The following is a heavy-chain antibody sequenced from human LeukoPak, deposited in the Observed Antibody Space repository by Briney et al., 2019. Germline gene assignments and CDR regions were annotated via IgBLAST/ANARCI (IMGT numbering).Heavy chain of an antibody. J-gene: IGHJ4*02. D-gene: IGHD3-3*01. CDR3: ARSDSRDYDFWSGYSA. V-gene: IGHV1-69*13. Sequence: SVKVSCKASGGTFSSYAISWVRQAPGQGLEWMGGIIPIFGTANYAQKFQGRVTITADESTSTAYMELSSLRSEGTAVYYCARSDSRDYDFWSGYSAWGQGTLVTVSS. CDR2: IIPIFGTA. CDR1: GGTFSSYA.